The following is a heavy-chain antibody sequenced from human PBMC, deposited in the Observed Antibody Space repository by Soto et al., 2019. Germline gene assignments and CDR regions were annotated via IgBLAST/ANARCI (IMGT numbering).Heavy chain of an antibody. J-gene: IGHJ4*02. CDR3: ARETAYDILTGYRDY. Sequence: QVQLVQSGAAVKKPGASVKVSCKASGYTFTSYGISWVRQAPGQGLEWMGWISAYNGNTNYAQKLQGRVTMTTDTSTSTAYMELRSLRSDDTAVYYCARETAYDILTGYRDYWGQGTLVTVSS. V-gene: IGHV1-18*01. D-gene: IGHD3-9*01. CDR2: ISAYNGNT. CDR1: GYTFTSYG.